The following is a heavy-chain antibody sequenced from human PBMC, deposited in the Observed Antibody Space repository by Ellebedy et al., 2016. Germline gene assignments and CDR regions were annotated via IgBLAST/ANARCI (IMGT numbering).Heavy chain of an antibody. CDR1: GGSISSYY. J-gene: IGHJ4*02. CDR2: IYHSGST. CDR3: ASDFSSSGRLGHY. V-gene: IGHV4-38-2*02. Sequence: SETLSLXXTVSGGSISSYYWGWIRQPPGKGLEWIGSIYHSGSTYYNPSLKSRVTISVDTSKNQFSLKLSSVTAADTAVYYCASDFSSSGRLGHYWGQGTLVTVSS. D-gene: IGHD3-16*01.